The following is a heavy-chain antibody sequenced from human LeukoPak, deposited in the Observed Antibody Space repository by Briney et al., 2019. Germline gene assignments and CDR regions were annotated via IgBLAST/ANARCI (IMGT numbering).Heavy chain of an antibody. J-gene: IGHJ4*02. CDR3: ARRSLIAAEDH. D-gene: IGHD6-6*01. V-gene: IGHV4-59*08. CDR2: ISYSGNT. Sequence: PSETLSLTCTVSGDSIRPYYWNWIRQSPGKGLEWLGYISYSGNTNYHPSVKSRVTISLDTSKNHFSLRLNSVTAADTAVYYCARRSLIAAEDHWGQGTLVTVSS. CDR1: GDSIRPYY.